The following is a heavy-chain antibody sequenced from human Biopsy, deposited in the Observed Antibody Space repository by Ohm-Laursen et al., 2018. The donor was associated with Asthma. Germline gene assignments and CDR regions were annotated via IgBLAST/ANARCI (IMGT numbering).Heavy chain of an antibody. CDR2: INAGNGNT. CDR3: AREAYDILTGYYGGGGMDV. D-gene: IGHD3-9*01. Sequence: GSSVKVSCKASGYNFISFAIHWVRQAPGQRLEWMGWINAGNGNTKYSQKFQGRVTMTTDTSTSTAYMELRSLRSDDTAVYYCAREAYDILTGYYGGGGMDVWGQGTTVTVSS. V-gene: IGHV1-3*01. J-gene: IGHJ6*02. CDR1: GYNFISFA.